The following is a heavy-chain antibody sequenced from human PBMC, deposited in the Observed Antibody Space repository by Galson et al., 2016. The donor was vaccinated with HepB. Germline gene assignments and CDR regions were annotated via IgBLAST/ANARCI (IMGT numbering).Heavy chain of an antibody. CDR2: LLYDESNE. CDR1: GFTFSRYG. V-gene: IGHV3-33*01. Sequence: SLRLSCAASGFTFSRYGMHWVRQTPGKGLEWVAGLLYDESNENYADTVKGRFTISRDNSKNTLNLQMNSLRVEDTATYYCAREGAKVQGVRLKIFAGLHYYGMDVWGKGTTVTVSS. D-gene: IGHD3-10*01. CDR3: AREGAKVQGVRLKIFAGLHYYGMDV. J-gene: IGHJ6*04.